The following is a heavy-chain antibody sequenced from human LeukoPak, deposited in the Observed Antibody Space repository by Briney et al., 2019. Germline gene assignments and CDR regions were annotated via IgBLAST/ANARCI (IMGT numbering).Heavy chain of an antibody. Sequence: SVKVSCKASGGTFSSYAISWVRQAPGQGLEWMGGIIPIFGTANYAQKFQGRVTITADESTSTAYMELSSLRSEDTAVYYCARESRGGSWCEPGEDAFDIWGQGTMVTVSS. D-gene: IGHD6-13*01. J-gene: IGHJ3*02. CDR3: ARESRGGSWCEPGEDAFDI. CDR1: GGTFSSYA. V-gene: IGHV1-69*01. CDR2: IIPIFGTA.